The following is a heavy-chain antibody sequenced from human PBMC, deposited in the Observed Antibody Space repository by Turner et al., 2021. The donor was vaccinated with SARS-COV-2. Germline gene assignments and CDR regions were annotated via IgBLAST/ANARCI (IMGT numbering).Heavy chain of an antibody. CDR3: VTGSYFRERAY. CDR1: GITFTDSN. V-gene: IGHV3-30-3*01. J-gene: IGHJ4*02. Sequence: QLQLVESGGGVVQPARSLRLSCVVSGITFTDSNFHWVRQAPGKGLEWMAVIAYDGSGTYYADSVKGRFTVSRDNSKNRVYFQMDSLRAEDTAVYYCVTGSYFRERAYWGQGTLVTVSS. D-gene: IGHD1-26*01. CDR2: IAYDGSGT.